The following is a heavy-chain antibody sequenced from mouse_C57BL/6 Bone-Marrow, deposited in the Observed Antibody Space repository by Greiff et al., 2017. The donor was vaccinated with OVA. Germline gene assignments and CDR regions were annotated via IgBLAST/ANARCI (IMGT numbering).Heavy chain of an antibody. V-gene: IGHV5-17*01. J-gene: IGHJ3*01. CDR3: ARTLYYYGSRFAY. CDR1: GFTFSDYG. Sequence: EVQRVESGGGLVKPGGSLKLSCAASGFTFSDYGMHWVRQAPEKGLEWVAYISSGSSTIYYADTVKGRFTISRDNAKNTLFLQMTSLRSEDTAMYYCARTLYYYGSRFAYWGQGTLVTVSA. CDR2: ISSGSSTI. D-gene: IGHD1-1*01.